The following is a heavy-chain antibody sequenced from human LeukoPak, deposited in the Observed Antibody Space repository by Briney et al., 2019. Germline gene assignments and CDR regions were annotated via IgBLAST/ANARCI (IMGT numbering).Heavy chain of an antibody. Sequence: ASVKVSCKASGYTFTSYDINWVRQATGQGLEWMGWMNPNSGNTGYAQKFQGRVTITRDTSIITAYMELSSLRSDDTAVYFCARGSYDSSDYEYFQHWGQGTLVTVSS. CDR3: ARGSYDSSDYEYFQH. J-gene: IGHJ1*01. V-gene: IGHV1-8*03. D-gene: IGHD3-22*01. CDR1: GYTFTSYD. CDR2: MNPNSGNT.